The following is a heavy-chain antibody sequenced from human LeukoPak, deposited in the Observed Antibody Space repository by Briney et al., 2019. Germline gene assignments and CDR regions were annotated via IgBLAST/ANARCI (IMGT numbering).Heavy chain of an antibody. CDR1: GFSLSMYW. J-gene: IGHJ4*02. D-gene: IGHD5-12*01. CDR2: IRSDGVEK. Sequence: GGSLRLSCTAAGFSLSMYWMSWVRQAPGKGLEWVSNIRSDGVEKYYVDSVRGRFTISTDTAKNTLYLQMNSLRADDTAVYYCAREFTGYGNTDYWGQGTLVTVSS. CDR3: AREFTGYGNTDY. V-gene: IGHV3-7*03.